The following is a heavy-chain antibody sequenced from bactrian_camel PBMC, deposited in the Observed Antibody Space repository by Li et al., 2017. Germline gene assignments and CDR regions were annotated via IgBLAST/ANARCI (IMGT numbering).Heavy chain of an antibody. V-gene: IGHV3S55*01. Sequence: HVQLVESGGDSVQAGGSLRLSCAFSYPRGRYCMGWFCQVPGDECEMVFSISIGGKTDYADSVKGRFTISQDDAKNTLYLQMSSLKPEDTAIYYCAPDAGQSRCSNGFCYCAWARGPRSPSP. D-gene: IGHD3*01. CDR1: YPRGRYC. CDR2: ISIGGKT. J-gene: IGHJ4*01.